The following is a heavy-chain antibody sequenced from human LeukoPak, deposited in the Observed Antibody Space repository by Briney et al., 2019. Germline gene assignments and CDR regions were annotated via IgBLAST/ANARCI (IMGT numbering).Heavy chain of an antibody. V-gene: IGHV3-7*01. J-gene: IGHJ4*02. Sequence: PGGSLRLSCAASGFTFSSYWMSWVRQAPGKGLEWVANIKQDGSEEYYVDSVKGRFTISRDNAKNSLYLQMNSLRAEDTAVYYCATLYSNYDFDYWGQGTLVTVSS. D-gene: IGHD4-11*01. CDR3: ATLYSNYDFDY. CDR2: IKQDGSEE. CDR1: GFTFSSYW.